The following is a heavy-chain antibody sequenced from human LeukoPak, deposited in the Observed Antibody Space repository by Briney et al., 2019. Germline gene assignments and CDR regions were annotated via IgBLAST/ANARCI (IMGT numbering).Heavy chain of an antibody. D-gene: IGHD3-10*01. CDR2: NYYSGST. CDR1: GGSISSYY. V-gene: IGHV4-59*01. J-gene: IGHJ4*02. Sequence: SETLSLTCTVSGGSISSYYWSWIRQPPGKGMEWIGYNYYSGSTNYNPSLKSRVTISVDTSKNQFSLKLSSVTAADTAVYYCARASMVRGVTLDYWGQGTLVSVSS. CDR3: ARASMVRGVTLDY.